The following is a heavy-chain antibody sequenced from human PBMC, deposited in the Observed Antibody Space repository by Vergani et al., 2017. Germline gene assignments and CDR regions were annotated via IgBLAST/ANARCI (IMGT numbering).Heavy chain of an antibody. V-gene: IGHV1-69-2*01. D-gene: IGHD4-17*01. CDR1: GYTFPDHY. J-gene: IGHJ6*02. CDR3: ATPQTVTTGGMEV. CDR2: VDPEDGET. Sequence: EVQLVQSGAEVKKPGATMKISCKLSGYTFPDHYMHWVKQAPGKGHEWMGLVDPEDGETIYAKKFKGRVTIAEDTSTDTAHLELSSLRSEDAAVYYCATPQTVTTGGMEVWGQGTTVIVSS.